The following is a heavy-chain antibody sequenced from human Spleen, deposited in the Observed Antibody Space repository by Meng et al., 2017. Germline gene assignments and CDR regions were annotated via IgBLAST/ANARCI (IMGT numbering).Heavy chain of an antibody. D-gene: IGHD4-17*01. CDR2: IHHSGST. V-gene: IGHV4-34*01. J-gene: IGHJ4*02. Sequence: QVQLQQWGAGLLKPSETLSLTCAVYGGSFSNYYWSWIRQPPGKGLEWIGEIHHSGSTNYNPSLKSRVTISVDTSKIQFSLKLSSVTAADTAVYYRAVRLRNYFDYWGQGTLVTVSS. CDR1: GGSFSNYY. CDR3: AVRLRNYFDY.